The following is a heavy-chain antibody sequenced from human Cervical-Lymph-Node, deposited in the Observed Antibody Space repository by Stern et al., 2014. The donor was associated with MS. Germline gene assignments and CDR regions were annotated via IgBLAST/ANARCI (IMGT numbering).Heavy chain of an antibody. CDR3: ATGTVAGTITSFDY. Sequence: SLKISCXXXXXXFXXXWXXXXRQMPGKGXXRXXXIYPGDSDTRYSPSFQGQVTISADKSISTAYLQWSSLKASDTAMYYCATGTVAGTITSFDYWGQGTLVTVSS. CDR1: XXXFXXXW. J-gene: IGHJ4*02. D-gene: IGHD6-19*01. CDR2: IYPGDSDT. V-gene: IGHV5-51*01.